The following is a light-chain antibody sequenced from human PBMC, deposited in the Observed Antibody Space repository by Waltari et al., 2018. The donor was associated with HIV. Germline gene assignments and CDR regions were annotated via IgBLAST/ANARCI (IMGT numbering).Light chain of an antibody. Sequence: QSVLTQPSSASGTLGQRVTMSCSGRTSNIGSNYLYWSHQLPGTAPKLLIYRDNQRPSGVPDRFSGSKSGTSASLAISGLRSEDEADYYCAAWDDSLSGSTWVFGGGTTVTVL. J-gene: IGLJ2*01. V-gene: IGLV1-47*01. CDR3: AAWDDSLSGSTWV. CDR1: TSNIGSNY. CDR2: RDN.